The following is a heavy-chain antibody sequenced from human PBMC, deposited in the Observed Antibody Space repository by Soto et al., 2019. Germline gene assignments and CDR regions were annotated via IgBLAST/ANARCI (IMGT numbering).Heavy chain of an antibody. D-gene: IGHD3-22*01. V-gene: IGHV3-23*01. CDR1: GFTFSSYA. CDR3: AKSAPYYYDSSGYYFYFDY. J-gene: IGHJ4*02. CDR2: ISGSGGST. Sequence: LSLTCAASGFTFSSYAMSWVRQAPGKGLEWVSAISGSGGSTYYADSVKGRFTISRDNSKNTLYLQMNSLRAEDTAVYYCAKSAPYYYDSSGYYFYFDYWGQGTLVTVSS.